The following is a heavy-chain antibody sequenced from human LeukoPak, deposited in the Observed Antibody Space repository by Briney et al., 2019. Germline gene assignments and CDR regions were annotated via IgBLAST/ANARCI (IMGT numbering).Heavy chain of an antibody. D-gene: IGHD6-13*01. CDR1: GGSISSYY. Sequence: SETLSPTCTVSGGSISSYYWSWIRQPPGEGLEWIGYIYYSGSTNYNPSLKSRVTISVDTSKNQFSLKLSSVTAADTAVYYCARIAAAGPYYYYYMDVWGKGTTVTVSS. CDR2: IYYSGST. J-gene: IGHJ6*03. CDR3: ARIAAAGPYYYYYMDV. V-gene: IGHV4-59*08.